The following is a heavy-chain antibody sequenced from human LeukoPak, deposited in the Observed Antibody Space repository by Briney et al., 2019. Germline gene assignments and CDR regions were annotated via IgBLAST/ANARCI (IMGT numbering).Heavy chain of an antibody. D-gene: IGHD2-15*01. CDR3: AGSLGYCSGGSCYGRNFDY. CDR2: IYYTGST. J-gene: IGHJ4*02. CDR1: GGSISSYY. Sequence: PSETLSLTCTVSGGSISSYYWSWIRQPPGKGLEWIGYIYYTGSTNYNPSLKSRVTVSVDTSKNQFSLRMTSVTAADTAVYYCAGSLGYCSGGSCYGRNFDYWGQGTLVTVSS. V-gene: IGHV4-59*01.